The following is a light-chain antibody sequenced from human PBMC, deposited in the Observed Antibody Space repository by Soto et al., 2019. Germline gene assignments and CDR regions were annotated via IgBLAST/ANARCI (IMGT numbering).Light chain of an antibody. CDR3: GADHGSGSNFGV. J-gene: IGLJ3*02. V-gene: IGLV9-49*01. CDR1: SGYSNYK. Sequence: QSVLTQPPSASASLGASVTLTCTLSSGYSNYKVDWYQQRPGKGPRFVMRVGTGEIVGSKGDGIPVRFSVLGSGLNRSLTIKNIQEEDESDYHCGADHGSGSNFGVFGGGTQLTVL. CDR2: VGTGEIVG.